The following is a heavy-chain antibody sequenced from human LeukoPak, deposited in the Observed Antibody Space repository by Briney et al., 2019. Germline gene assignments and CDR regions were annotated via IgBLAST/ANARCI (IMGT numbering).Heavy chain of an antibody. Sequence: PGGSLRLSCAASGFTFNTYSMNWVRQAPGKGLEWISYISESSDTIYYADSVKGRFTISRDNAKNSLYLQMNSLRAEDTALYYCAREYDIVANALDYWGQGTLVTVPS. CDR3: AREYDIVANALDY. J-gene: IGHJ4*02. D-gene: IGHD5-12*01. CDR2: ISESSDTI. V-gene: IGHV3-48*01. CDR1: GFTFNTYS.